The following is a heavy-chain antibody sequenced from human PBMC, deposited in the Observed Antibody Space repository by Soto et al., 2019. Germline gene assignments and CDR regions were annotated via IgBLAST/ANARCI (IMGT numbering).Heavy chain of an antibody. D-gene: IGHD3-22*01. J-gene: IGHJ4*02. CDR2: INPNSGDT. CDR3: ARSWSTIIAHPDY. CDR1: GYAFTGYY. V-gene: IGHV1-2*02. Sequence: ASVKVSCKTSGYAFTGYYIHWVRQAPGQGLEWMGWINPNSGDTKYAQKFQGRLTMTRDPSTAYMQLSTLSSDDTAVYYCARSWSTIIAHPDYWGQGILVTFCS.